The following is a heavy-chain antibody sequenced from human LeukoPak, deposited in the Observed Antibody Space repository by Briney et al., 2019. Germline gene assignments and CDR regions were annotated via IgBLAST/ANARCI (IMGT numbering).Heavy chain of an antibody. CDR1: GYTFTGYF. CDR2: INPNSGGT. D-gene: IGHD5-12*01. Sequence: ASMKVSCKASGYTFTGYFIHWVRQAPGQGLEWMGWINPNSGGTNFAQKFQGRVTVTGDTSISTVYMEVSRLRSDDTAIYYCARGRGFSGYDPFDYWGQGTLVTVSS. V-gene: IGHV1-2*02. CDR3: ARGRGFSGYDPFDY. J-gene: IGHJ4*02.